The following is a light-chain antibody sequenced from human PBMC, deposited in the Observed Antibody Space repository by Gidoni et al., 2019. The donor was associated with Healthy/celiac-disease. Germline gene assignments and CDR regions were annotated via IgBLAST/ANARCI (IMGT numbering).Light chain of an antibody. Sequence: DIQMTQSPSSVSASVGDRVTITCRASQGISSWLAWYQQKPGKAPKLLIYAASSLQSGVPSRFRGRGSWNDFTPTISSLPPEDFATFYCQQANSFPFTFGPGTKVDIK. V-gene: IGKV1D-12*01. CDR1: QGISSW. J-gene: IGKJ3*01. CDR2: AAS. CDR3: QQANSFPFT.